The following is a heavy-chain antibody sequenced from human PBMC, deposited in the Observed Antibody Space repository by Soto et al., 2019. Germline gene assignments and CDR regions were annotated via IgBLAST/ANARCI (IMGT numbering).Heavy chain of an antibody. V-gene: IGHV1-69*01. Sequence: QVQLVQSGAEVKKPGSSVKVSCKASGGTFSSNAISWVRQAPGQGLEWMGGIIPIFGTANYAQKFQGRVTITADESTSTAYMELSSLRSEDTAVYYCARGGDCSGGSCYRPFDYWGQGTLVTVSS. D-gene: IGHD2-15*01. CDR2: IIPIFGTA. CDR1: GGTFSSNA. J-gene: IGHJ4*02. CDR3: ARGGDCSGGSCYRPFDY.